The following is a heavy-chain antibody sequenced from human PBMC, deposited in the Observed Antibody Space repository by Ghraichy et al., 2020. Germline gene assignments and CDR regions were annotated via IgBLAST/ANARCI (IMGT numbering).Heavy chain of an antibody. CDR3: ARDYGSGLSSTYYFDY. J-gene: IGHJ4*02. D-gene: IGHD3-16*02. Sequence: GGSLRLSCAASGFTFSSYSMNWVRQAPGKGLEWVSSISSSSSYIYYADSVKGRFTISRDNAKNSLYLQMNSLRAEDTAVYYCARDYGSGLSSTYYFDYWGQGTLVTVSS. CDR2: ISSSSSYI. CDR1: GFTFSSYS. V-gene: IGHV3-21*01.